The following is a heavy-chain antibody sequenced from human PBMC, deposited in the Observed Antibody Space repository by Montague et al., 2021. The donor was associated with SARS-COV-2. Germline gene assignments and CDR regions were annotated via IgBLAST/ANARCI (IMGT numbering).Heavy chain of an antibody. Sequence: TLSLTCTVSGNSVNTGGYYWSWIRQLPGKGLEWIGYIYYSGTTSYNPSLQSRLIISVDTSKNQFSLSLTSVTAADTAVYYCARAVVTNYNFWSGYSGVADANWFDPWGQGTLVTVSS. CDR2: IYYSGTT. CDR3: ARAVVTNYNFWSGYSGVADANWFDP. J-gene: IGHJ5*02. CDR1: GNSVNTGGYY. V-gene: IGHV4-31*03. D-gene: IGHD3-3*01.